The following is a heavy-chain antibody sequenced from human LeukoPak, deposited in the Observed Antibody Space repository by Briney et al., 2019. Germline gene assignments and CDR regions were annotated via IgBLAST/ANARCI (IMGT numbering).Heavy chain of an antibody. Sequence: GGSLRLSCAASGFTFSSYAMSWVRQVPGKGLGWVSGISGSGGNTYYADSVKGRFTISRDNSENTLYLQMNSLRAKDTAVYYCARVNQQYYYGSGIYRFYYYGMDVWGRGTTVTVSS. CDR2: ISGSGGNT. CDR3: ARVNQQYYYGSGIYRFYYYGMDV. J-gene: IGHJ6*02. CDR1: GFTFSSYA. D-gene: IGHD3-10*01. V-gene: IGHV3-23*01.